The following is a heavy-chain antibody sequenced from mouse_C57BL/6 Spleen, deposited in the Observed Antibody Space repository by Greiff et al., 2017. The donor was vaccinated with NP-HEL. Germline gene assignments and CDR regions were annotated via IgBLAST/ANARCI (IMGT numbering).Heavy chain of an antibody. CDR2: INPNNGGT. J-gene: IGHJ1*03. CDR1: GYTFTDYN. CDR3: AKSTTTGKYFDV. D-gene: IGHD1-1*01. Sequence: EVQLQQSGPELVKPGASVKIPCKASGYTFTDYNMDWVKQSHGKSLEWIGDINPNNGGTIYNQKFKGKATLTVDKSSSTAYMELRSLTSEDTAVYYCAKSTTTGKYFDVWGTGTTLTVSS. V-gene: IGHV1-18*01.